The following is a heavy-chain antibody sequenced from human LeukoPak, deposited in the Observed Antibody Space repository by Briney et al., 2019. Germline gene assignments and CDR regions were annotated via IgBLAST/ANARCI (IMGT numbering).Heavy chain of an antibody. V-gene: IGHV1-69*05. CDR3: ARSAYCGGDCYTIHFDY. D-gene: IGHD2-21*02. CDR2: IIPIFGTA. J-gene: IGHJ4*02. Sequence: ASVKVSCKASGGTFSSHAISWVRQAPGQGLEWMGGIIPIFGTANYAQKFQGRVTITTDESTSTAYMELSSLRSEDTAVYYCARSAYCGGDCYTIHFDYWGQGTLVTVSS. CDR1: GGTFSSHA.